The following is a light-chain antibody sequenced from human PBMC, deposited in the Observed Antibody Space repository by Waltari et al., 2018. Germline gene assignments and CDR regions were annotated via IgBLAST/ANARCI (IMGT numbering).Light chain of an antibody. V-gene: IGLV3-1*01. J-gene: IGLJ2*01. Sequence: SYELTQPPSVSVSPGQTASITCSGDKLGDKXACWYQQKPGQSPVLVIYQDSKRPSGIPERFSGSNSGNTATLTISGTQAMDEADYYCQAWDSSTAVFGGGTKLTVL. CDR1: KLGDKX. CDR3: QAWDSSTAV. CDR2: QDS.